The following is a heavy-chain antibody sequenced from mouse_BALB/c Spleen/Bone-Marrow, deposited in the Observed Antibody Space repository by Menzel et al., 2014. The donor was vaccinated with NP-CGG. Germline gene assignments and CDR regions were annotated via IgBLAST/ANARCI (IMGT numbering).Heavy chain of an antibody. CDR3: ARGELETGSFDY. D-gene: IGHD4-1*01. J-gene: IGHJ2*01. V-gene: IGHV7-1*02. Sequence: EVKLMESGGGLVQPGGSLRLSCATSGFTFSDFYMEWVRQPPGKRLEWIAASRNKAYDYTIEYSASAKGRFIVSRDTSQSILYLQMSALRAEDTAIYYCARGELETGSFDYRGQGTTLTVSS. CDR1: GFTFSDFY. CDR2: SRNKAYDYTI.